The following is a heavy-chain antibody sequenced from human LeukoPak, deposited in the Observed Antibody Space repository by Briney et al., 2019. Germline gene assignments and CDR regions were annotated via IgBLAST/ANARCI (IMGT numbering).Heavy chain of an antibody. CDR1: GGSISSYY. J-gene: IGHJ5*02. D-gene: IGHD5-12*01. V-gene: IGHV4-59*01. CDR3: ARDGLYSGYDRGGFDP. Sequence: SETLSLTCTVSGGSISSYYWSWIRQPPGKGLEWIGYIYYSGSTNYNPSLKSRVTISVDTSKNQFSLKLSSVTAADTAVYYCARDGLYSGYDRGGFDPWGQGTLVTVSS. CDR2: IYYSGST.